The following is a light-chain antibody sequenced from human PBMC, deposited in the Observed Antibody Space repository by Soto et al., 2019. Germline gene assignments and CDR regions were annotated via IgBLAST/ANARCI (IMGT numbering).Light chain of an antibody. J-gene: IGKJ1*01. CDR2: DTS. V-gene: IGKV3-20*01. CDR3: QQYDSSPRT. Sequence: PGERATLSCTASQSLSSNFLAWYQQKPGQAPRLLIYDTSSRATGIPDRFSGSGSGTDFTLTISRLEPEDFAVYHCQQYDSSPRTFGQGTKGDIK. CDR1: QSLSSNF.